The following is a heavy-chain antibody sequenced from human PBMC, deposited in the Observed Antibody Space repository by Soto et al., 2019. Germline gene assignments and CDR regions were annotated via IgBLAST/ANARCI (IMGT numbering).Heavy chain of an antibody. CDR2: IYYSGST. D-gene: IGHD6-25*01. Sequence: SETLSLTCTVSGGSISSYYWSWIRQPPGKGLEWIGYIYYSGSTNYNPSLKSRVTISVDTSKNQFSLKLSSVTAADTAVYYCARHASSGDFDYWGQGTLVTVSS. CDR1: GGSISSYY. CDR3: ARHASSGDFDY. J-gene: IGHJ4*02. V-gene: IGHV4-59*08.